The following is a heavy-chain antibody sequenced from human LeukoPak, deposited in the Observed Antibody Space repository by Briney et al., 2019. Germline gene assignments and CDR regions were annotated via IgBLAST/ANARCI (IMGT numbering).Heavy chain of an antibody. D-gene: IGHD4-17*01. CDR1: GFSLRTSGVG. J-gene: IGHJ4*02. CDR3: AHRPNDYGDYEWFDY. CDR2: IYWDDDK. V-gene: IGHV2-5*02. Sequence: SGPTLAQPTQPLTLTCTFSGFSLRTSGVGVGWIRHPPEKALEWLALIYWDDDKRYSPSLKSRLTITKDTSKNQVVLTMTNMDPVDTATYYCAHRPNDYGDYEWFDYGGQGTLVTVS.